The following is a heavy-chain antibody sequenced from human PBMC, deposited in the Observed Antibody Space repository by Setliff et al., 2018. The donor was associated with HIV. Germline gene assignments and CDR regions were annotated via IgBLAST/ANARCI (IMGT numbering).Heavy chain of an antibody. V-gene: IGHV4-59*01. CDR3: ARDVGEQLDV. CDR1: GGSISTFY. J-gene: IGHJ6*04. CDR2: IYYSGRT. Sequence: SETLSLTCTVSGGSISTFYWSWIRQPPGKGLEWIGYIYYSGRTNYNPSLDSRVTMSVDTSKNLFSLKLSSVTAADTAVYYCARDVGEQLDVWGKGTTVTVSS.